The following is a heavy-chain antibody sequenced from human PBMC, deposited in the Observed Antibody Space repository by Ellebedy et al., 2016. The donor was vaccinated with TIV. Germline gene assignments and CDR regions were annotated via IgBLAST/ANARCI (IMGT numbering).Heavy chain of an antibody. CDR1: GFTFSNYW. CDR2: IKQDGSEK. D-gene: IGHD6-19*01. CDR3: ARDQWLGRAYYFDS. Sequence: GGSLRLSCATSGFTFSNYWMTWVRQAPGKGLEWVANIKQDGSEKYYVDSVMGRLSISRDNTKNSLYLQMNSLTDEDTAVYYCARDQWLGRAYYFDSWGQGTLVTVSS. J-gene: IGHJ4*02. V-gene: IGHV3-7*01.